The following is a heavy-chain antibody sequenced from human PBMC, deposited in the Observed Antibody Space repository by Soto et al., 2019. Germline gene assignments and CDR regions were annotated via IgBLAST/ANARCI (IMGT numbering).Heavy chain of an antibody. CDR3: ARHPRDDYNYGGSGIFDY. J-gene: IGHJ4*02. V-gene: IGHV4-39*01. Sequence: QLQLQESGPGLVKPSETLSLTCTVSGGSISSRSYWWAWIRQPPGNGLEWLGDAFYSGSSYYNPSLKSRVAISVDTSKNQFSLKLKSVTAADTAVYYCARHPRDDYNYGGSGIFDYWGQGTLGTVSS. CDR1: GGSISSRSYW. CDR2: AFYSGSS. D-gene: IGHD4-4*01.